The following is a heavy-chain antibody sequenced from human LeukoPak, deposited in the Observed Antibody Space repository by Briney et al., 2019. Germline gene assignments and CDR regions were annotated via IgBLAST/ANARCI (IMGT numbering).Heavy chain of an antibody. CDR3: AKFGLAGSGRFHDAFDI. Sequence: PGGSLRLSCAVSGFSVTNNYMSWVRQAPGKGLEWVSAISGSGGSTYYADSVKGRSTISRDNSKNTLYLLMSSLRADDTAVYYCAKFGLAGSGRFHDAFDIWGQGTMVTVSS. D-gene: IGHD3-10*01. V-gene: IGHV3-23*01. CDR2: ISGSGGST. CDR1: GFSVTNNY. J-gene: IGHJ3*02.